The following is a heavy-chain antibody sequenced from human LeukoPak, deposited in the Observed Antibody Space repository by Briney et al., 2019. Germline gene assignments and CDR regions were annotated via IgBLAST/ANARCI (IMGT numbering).Heavy chain of an antibody. D-gene: IGHD4-23*01. J-gene: IGHJ4*02. V-gene: IGHV3-23*01. CDR2: ISGSGGIT. Sequence: PGGSLRLSCAVSGFTFSSYAMSWVRQAPGKGLEWVSAISGSGGITNYADPVKGRFTISRDNSKNTLYLQMNSLRVEDTAIYYCAKTMGYGGKSSDYWGQETLVTVSS. CDR3: AKTMGYGGKSSDY. CDR1: GFTFSSYA.